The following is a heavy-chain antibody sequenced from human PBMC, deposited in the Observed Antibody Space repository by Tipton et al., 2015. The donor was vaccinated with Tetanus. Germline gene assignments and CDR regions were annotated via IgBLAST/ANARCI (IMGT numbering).Heavy chain of an antibody. D-gene: IGHD1-26*01. Sequence: TLSLTCTVADGSISSRSFHWGLIRQPPGKGLEWIGTIYYDGTTYYNPSLKSRVTISVDTSENQFSLRLTSVTAADTAVYYCARGLDQFKSGNLWGQGTLVTVSS. CDR3: ARGLDQFKSGNL. J-gene: IGHJ4*02. CDR2: IYYDGTT. CDR1: DGSISSRSFH. V-gene: IGHV4-39*07.